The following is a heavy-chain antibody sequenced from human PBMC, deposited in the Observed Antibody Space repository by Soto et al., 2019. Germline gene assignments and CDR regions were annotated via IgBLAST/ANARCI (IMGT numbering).Heavy chain of an antibody. CDR3: ARGPLVVLNYFES. CDR1: AGTFRNYP. J-gene: IGHJ4*02. CDR2: IFPLTDIP. Sequence: QVQLVQSGTEVKKPGSSVKVSCKASAGTFRNYPINWVRQAPGQGLEWMGSIFPLTDIPDYAQNFQARLTISADKSTSTAYKELSSLTSDDTAMYFCARGPLVVLNYFESWGQGTLVTVSS. V-gene: IGHV1-69*02.